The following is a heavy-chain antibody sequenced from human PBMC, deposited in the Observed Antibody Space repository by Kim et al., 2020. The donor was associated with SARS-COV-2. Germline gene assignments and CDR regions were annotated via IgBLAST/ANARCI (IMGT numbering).Heavy chain of an antibody. Sequence: QKKQGRSTMTRDTSTSTVYIEMSSLRSEDTAVYYCARDPAVEDYYDYMDVWGKGTTVTVSS. V-gene: IGHV1-46*01. CDR3: ARDPAVEDYYDYMDV. D-gene: IGHD2-2*01. J-gene: IGHJ6*03.